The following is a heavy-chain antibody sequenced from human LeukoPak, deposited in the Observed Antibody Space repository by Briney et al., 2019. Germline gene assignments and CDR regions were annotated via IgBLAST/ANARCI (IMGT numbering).Heavy chain of an antibody. CDR1: GDTFTSYY. D-gene: IGHD2-15*01. J-gene: IGHJ6*03. Sequence: ASEKVSCKASGDTFTSYYMHWVRQAPGQGLEWMGIINPSGGSTSYAQKFQGRVTMTRDTSTSTVYMELSSLRSEDTAVYYCARDLGYCSGRSCYRNYYMDVWGKGTTVTVSS. CDR2: INPSGGST. CDR3: ARDLGYCSGRSCYRNYYMDV. V-gene: IGHV1-46*01.